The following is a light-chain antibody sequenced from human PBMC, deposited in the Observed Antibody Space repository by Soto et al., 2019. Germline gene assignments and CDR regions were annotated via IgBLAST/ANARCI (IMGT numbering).Light chain of an antibody. J-gene: IGKJ1*01. CDR1: QSVSSSY. CDR2: GAS. Sequence: IVLTKSPGTLSLSHGERATLSCRASQSVSSSYLAWYQQKPGQAPRLLIYGASSRATGIPDRFSGSGSGTDFTLTISRLEPEDFAVYYCQQYGSSPKTFGQGTKVDI. CDR3: QQYGSSPKT. V-gene: IGKV3-20*01.